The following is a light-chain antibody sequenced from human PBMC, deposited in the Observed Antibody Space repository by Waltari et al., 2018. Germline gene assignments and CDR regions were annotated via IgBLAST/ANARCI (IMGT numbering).Light chain of an antibody. CDR2: WAS. J-gene: IGKJ2*01. CDR1: QSVLSSSNNKNY. CDR3: QQYYSSPYT. Sequence: DIVMTQSPDSLAVSLGERATINCTSSQSVLSSSNNKNYLAWFQQKPGQPPKLLFYWASTRESGVPDRFSGSGSGTDFTLTIGSLQAEDVTVYYCQQYYSSPYTFGRGTKLEIK. V-gene: IGKV4-1*01.